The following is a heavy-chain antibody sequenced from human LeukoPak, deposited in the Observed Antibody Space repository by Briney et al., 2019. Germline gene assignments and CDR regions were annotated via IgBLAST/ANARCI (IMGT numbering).Heavy chain of an antibody. V-gene: IGHV1-18*01. CDR2: ISAYNGNT. J-gene: IGHJ6*02. CDR1: GYTFTSYG. Sequence: ASVNVSCKASGYTFTSYGISWVRQAPGQGLEWMGWISAYNGNTNYAQKLQGRVTMTTDTSTSTAYMELRSLRSDDTAVYYCARVRGAGSSWYYYGMDVWGQGTTVTVSS. D-gene: IGHD6-13*01. CDR3: ARVRGAGSSWYYYGMDV.